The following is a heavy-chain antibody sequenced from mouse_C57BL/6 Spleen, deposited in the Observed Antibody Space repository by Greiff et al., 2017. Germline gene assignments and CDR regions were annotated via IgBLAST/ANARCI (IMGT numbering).Heavy chain of an antibody. V-gene: IGHV3-6*01. CDR1: GYSITSGYY. CDR3: ARGDLMVTTPPFAY. J-gene: IGHJ3*01. D-gene: IGHD2-2*01. CDR2: IRYDGSN. Sequence: EVQLQQSGPGLVKPSQSLSLTCSVTGYSITSGYYWNWIRQFPGNKLEWMGYIRYDGSNNYNPSLKNRISITLDTSKNQFFLKLNSVTTEDTATCDCARGDLMVTTPPFAYWGQGTLVTVSA.